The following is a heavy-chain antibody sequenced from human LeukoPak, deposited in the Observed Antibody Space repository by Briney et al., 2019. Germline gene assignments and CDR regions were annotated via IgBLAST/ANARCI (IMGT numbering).Heavy chain of an antibody. J-gene: IGHJ6*04. CDR1: GGTFSSYT. V-gene: IGHV1-18*01. D-gene: IGHD3-9*01. CDR2: ISAYNGNT. Sequence: GASVKVSCKASGGTFSSYTISWVRQAPGQGLEWMGWISAYNGNTNYAQKLQGRVTMTTDTSTSTAYMELRSLRSDDTAVYYCAREGGGRYFDWTRGMDVWGKGTTVTVSS. CDR3: AREGGGRYFDWTRGMDV.